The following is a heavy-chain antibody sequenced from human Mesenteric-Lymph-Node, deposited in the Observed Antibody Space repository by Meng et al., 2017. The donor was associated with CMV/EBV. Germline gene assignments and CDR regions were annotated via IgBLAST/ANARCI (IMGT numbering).Heavy chain of an antibody. CDR3: ASDLARF. CDR1: GYTFTGYY. V-gene: IGHV1-2*01. Sequence: QGQLVQSGAEVKKPGASVKVSCKVAGYTFTGYYMHWVRQAPGQGLEWMERINPNNGGTNYAQKFQGRVTRTRDTSISTAYIELSRLRSDDTGVYYCASDLARFWGQGTLVTVSS. CDR2: INPNNGGT. J-gene: IGHJ4*02.